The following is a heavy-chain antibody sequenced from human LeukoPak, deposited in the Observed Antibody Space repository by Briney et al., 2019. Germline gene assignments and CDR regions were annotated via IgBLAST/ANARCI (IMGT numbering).Heavy chain of an antibody. Sequence: SQTLSLTCTVSADSLSSGGHYWAWIRQFPGKGLESIGFIHHSGRSRHNPSLKDRVAISVDTSRRQFALKLSSVTAADTAMYYCARGGNRFGGFYFDYWGQGIQVIVSS. CDR1: ADSLSSGGHY. J-gene: IGHJ4*02. D-gene: IGHD3-10*01. CDR3: ARGGNRFGGFYFDY. V-gene: IGHV4-31*03. CDR2: IHHSGRS.